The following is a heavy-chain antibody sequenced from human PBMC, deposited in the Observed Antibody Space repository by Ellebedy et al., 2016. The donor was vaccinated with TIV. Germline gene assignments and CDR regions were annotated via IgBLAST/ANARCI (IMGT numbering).Heavy chain of an antibody. V-gene: IGHV3-7*03. Sequence: GESLKISCAASGFTFSSYWMSWVRQAPGKGLEWVANIKQDGSEKYYVDSVKGRFTISRDNAKNSLYLQMNSLRAEDTAVYYCARNYAKYYFDYWGQGTLVTVSS. J-gene: IGHJ4*02. CDR1: GFTFSSYW. CDR2: IKQDGSEK. CDR3: ARNYAKYYFDY. D-gene: IGHD1-7*01.